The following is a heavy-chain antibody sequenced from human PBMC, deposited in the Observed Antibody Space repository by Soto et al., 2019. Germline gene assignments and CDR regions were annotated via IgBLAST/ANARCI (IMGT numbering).Heavy chain of an antibody. CDR3: ARVYSGSYSDS. CDR1: GGSIRSNNW. Sequence: QVQLQESGPGLVKPSGTLSLTCAVSGGSIRSNNWWSWVRQPPGKGLEWIGEIFQSGSTNYNPSLKTRVTISVDKSKNQFSLKLSSVTAADAAVYYCARVYSGSYSDSWGQGTLVTVSS. D-gene: IGHD1-26*01. J-gene: IGHJ4*02. V-gene: IGHV4-4*02. CDR2: IFQSGST.